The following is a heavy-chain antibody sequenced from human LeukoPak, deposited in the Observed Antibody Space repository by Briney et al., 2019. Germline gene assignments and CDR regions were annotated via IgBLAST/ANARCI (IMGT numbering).Heavy chain of an antibody. CDR3: AKDVGSLFLFDY. CDR2: IRYDGSKK. V-gene: IGHV3-30*02. D-gene: IGHD3-3*01. Sequence: PGGSLRLSCAASGFTFSSYGMHWVRQAPGKGREWVAFIRYDGSKKYYADSVKGRSTISRDNSKNTLYLQMNSLRAQDTAVYYCAKDVGSLFLFDYWGQGTLVTVSS. CDR1: GFTFSSYG. J-gene: IGHJ4*02.